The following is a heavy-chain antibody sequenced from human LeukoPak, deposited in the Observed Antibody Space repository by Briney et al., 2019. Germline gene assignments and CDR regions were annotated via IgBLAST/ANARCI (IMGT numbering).Heavy chain of an antibody. J-gene: IGHJ4*02. CDR3: ARVGDSDLDY. V-gene: IGHV1-69*13. CDR1: EGTFSSYA. Sequence: ASVKVSCKASEGTFSSYAISWVRQALGLGLEWMGGIIPIFGTANYAQKFQGRVTITADESTSTAYMELSSLRSEDTAVYYCARVGDSDLDYWGQGTLVTVSS. D-gene: IGHD3-16*01. CDR2: IIPIFGTA.